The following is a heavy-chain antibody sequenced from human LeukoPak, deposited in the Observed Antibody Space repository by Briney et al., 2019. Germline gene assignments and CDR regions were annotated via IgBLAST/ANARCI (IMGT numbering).Heavy chain of an antibody. J-gene: IGHJ4*02. V-gene: IGHV4-59*01. CDR3: ARRYYDSSGYYYD. CDR1: GGSISSYY. CDR2: IYYSGST. Sequence: SETLSLTCTVSGGSISSYYWSWIRQPPGKGLEWIGYIYYSGSTNYNPSLKSRVTISVDTSKNQLSLKLSSVTAADTAVYYCARRYYDSSGYYYDWGQGTLVTVSS. D-gene: IGHD3-22*01.